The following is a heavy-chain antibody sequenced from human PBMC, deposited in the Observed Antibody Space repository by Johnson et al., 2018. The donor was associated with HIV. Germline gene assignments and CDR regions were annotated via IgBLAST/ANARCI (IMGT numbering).Heavy chain of an antibody. J-gene: IGHJ3*02. D-gene: IGHD5-12*01. CDR1: QFTFSNYY. Sequence: QVQLVESGGGLAKPAWSPRLSCATSQFTFSNYYMNCVRQAPGKGLQWVAFIRYDGSKKYYADSVKGRFTTFRDNSKNTLYLQMNSLRAEDTAVYYCAKSDSGYDAFDIWGQGTMVTVSS. CDR2: IRYDGSKK. V-gene: IGHV3-30*02. CDR3: AKSDSGYDAFDI.